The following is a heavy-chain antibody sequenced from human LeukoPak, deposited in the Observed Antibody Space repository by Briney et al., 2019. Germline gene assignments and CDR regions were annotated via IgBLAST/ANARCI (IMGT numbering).Heavy chain of an antibody. D-gene: IGHD3-22*01. V-gene: IGHV5-51*01. J-gene: IGHJ4*02. Sequence: GESLKISCKGCGYSFTNYWNGWVRQIPGEGLKWMGIIYTGDSDTRYSLSFQGQVPLSADQSVSTAYLQWRRVTASDTGMYYWARSGVEWLLPYWGQGTLVTVSS. CDR1: GYSFTNYW. CDR3: ARSGVEWLLPY. CDR2: IYTGDSDT.